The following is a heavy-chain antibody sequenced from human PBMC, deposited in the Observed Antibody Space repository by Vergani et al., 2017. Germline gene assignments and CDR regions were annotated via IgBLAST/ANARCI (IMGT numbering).Heavy chain of an antibody. CDR2: ISGSGGST. D-gene: IGHD6-6*01. J-gene: IGHJ2*01. CDR3: ARDRAGAARYWYFDL. V-gene: IGHV3-23*01. Sequence: EVQLLESGGGLVQPGGSLRLSCAASGFTFSSYAMSWVRQAPGKGLEWVSAISGSGGSTYYADSVKGRFNISRDNAKNSLYLQMNSLRAEDTAVYYCARDRAGAARYWYFDLWGRGTLVTVSS. CDR1: GFTFSSYA.